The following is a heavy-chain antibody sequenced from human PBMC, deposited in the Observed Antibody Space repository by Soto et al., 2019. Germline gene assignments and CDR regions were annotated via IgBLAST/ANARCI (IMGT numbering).Heavy chain of an antibody. Sequence: GGSLRLSCAASGFTFSSYGMHWVRQAPGKGLEWVAVISYDGSNKYYADSVKGRFTISRDNSKNTLYLEMNSLRAEDTAVYYCAKDPDTAMVFYYYYGMDVWGQGTTVTVSS. CDR1: GFTFSSYG. CDR3: AKDPDTAMVFYYYYGMDV. V-gene: IGHV3-30*18. CDR2: ISYDGSNK. D-gene: IGHD5-18*01. J-gene: IGHJ6*02.